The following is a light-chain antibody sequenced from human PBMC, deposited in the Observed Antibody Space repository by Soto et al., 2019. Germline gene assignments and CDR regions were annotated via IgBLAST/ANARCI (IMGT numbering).Light chain of an antibody. Sequence: EIVMTQSPDTLSVSPGERATISCRASQSVSSNLAWYKQKPGQAPRLLIYGASTRATGIPARFSGSGSGTEFTLTISSLQSEDFAVYYCQQYNNWPPWTFCQVNKVEIK. CDR1: QSVSSN. V-gene: IGKV3-15*01. J-gene: IGKJ1*01. CDR3: QQYNNWPPWT. CDR2: GAS.